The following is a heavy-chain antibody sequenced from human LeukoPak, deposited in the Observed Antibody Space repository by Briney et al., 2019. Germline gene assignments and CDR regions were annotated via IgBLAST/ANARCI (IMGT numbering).Heavy chain of an antibody. V-gene: IGHV3-21*01. D-gene: IGHD1-7*01. Sequence: GGSLRLSCAASGFTLNTYSMSWVRQAPGKGLEWVSIISRTSESIFYADSVKGRFTISRDNAKNSLYLQMNGLRAEDTAAYYCARGATDTTRWFDPWGQGTLVTVSS. J-gene: IGHJ5*02. CDR3: ARGATDTTRWFDP. CDR1: GFTLNTYS. CDR2: ISRTSESI.